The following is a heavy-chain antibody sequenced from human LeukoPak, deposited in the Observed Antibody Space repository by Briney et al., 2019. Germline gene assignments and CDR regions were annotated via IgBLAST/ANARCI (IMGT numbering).Heavy chain of an antibody. Sequence: PGGSLRLSCAASGFTFDDYTMHWVRQAPGKGLEWVSLISWDGGSTYYADSVKGRFTISRDNSKNSLYLQMNSLRTEDTALYYCAKDRPEGDYYFYLYMDVWGKRTTVTVSS. V-gene: IGHV3-43*01. CDR2: ISWDGGST. CDR3: AKDRPEGDYYFYLYMDV. CDR1: GFTFDDYT. J-gene: IGHJ6*03. D-gene: IGHD1-14*01.